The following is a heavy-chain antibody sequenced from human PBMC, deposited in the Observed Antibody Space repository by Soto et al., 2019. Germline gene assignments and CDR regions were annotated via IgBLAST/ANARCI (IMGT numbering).Heavy chain of an antibody. J-gene: IGHJ5*02. CDR2: ISSSGST. CDR3: ARSGVTGIVIPNHWFDP. CDR1: GDSIGGVGY. V-gene: IGHV4-31*03. D-gene: IGHD2-21*02. Sequence: SETLSLTCTVSGDSIGGVGYWSWIRQFPGRGLEWIGCISSSGSTYYNPALNNRISLSLDTSQNQFSLKLLSVTAADTAIYYCARSGVTGIVIPNHWFDPWGEVTLVTVYS.